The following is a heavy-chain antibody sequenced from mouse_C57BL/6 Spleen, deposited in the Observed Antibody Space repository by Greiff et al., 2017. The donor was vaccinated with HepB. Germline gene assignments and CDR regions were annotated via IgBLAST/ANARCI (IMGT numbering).Heavy chain of an antibody. Sequence: VQLQQPGAELVKPGASVKLSCKASGYTFTSYWMHWVKQRPGQGLEWIGMIHPNSGSTNYNEKFKSKATLTVDKSSSTAYMQLSSLTSEDSAVYYCARAYYDLYFDVWGTGTTVTVSS. CDR3: ARAYYDLYFDV. J-gene: IGHJ1*03. D-gene: IGHD2-4*01. CDR1: GYTFTSYW. V-gene: IGHV1-64*01. CDR2: IHPNSGST.